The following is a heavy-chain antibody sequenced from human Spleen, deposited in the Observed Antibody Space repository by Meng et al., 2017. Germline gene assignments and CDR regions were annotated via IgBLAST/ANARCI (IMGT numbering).Heavy chain of an antibody. V-gene: IGHV3-21*03. CDR2: ISSSSSYI. J-gene: IGHJ4*01. CDR1: GFIFSSCS. CDR3: SGHVDY. Sequence: GESLKISCAASGFIFSSCSMNWVRLAPGKGLEWVSSISSSSSYIYYADSVKGRFTISRDNANNSLYLQMNSLKTEDTAVYYCSGHVDYWGHGTLVTVSS.